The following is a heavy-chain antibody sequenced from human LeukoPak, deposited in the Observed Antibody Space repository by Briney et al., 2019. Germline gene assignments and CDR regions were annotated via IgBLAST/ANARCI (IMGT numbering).Heavy chain of an antibody. V-gene: IGHV4-38-2*02. D-gene: IGHD3-9*01. CDR1: GHSISSGYY. CDR2: IYHGGST. CDR3: ASGGYFDWLSLFDY. J-gene: IGHJ4*02. Sequence: SETLSLTCTVSGHSISSGYYWGWIRQPPGKGLEWIGSIYHGGSTYYNPSLKSRVTISIHTSNNHFSLKLSSVTAADTAVYYCASGGYFDWLSLFDYWGQGTLVTVSS.